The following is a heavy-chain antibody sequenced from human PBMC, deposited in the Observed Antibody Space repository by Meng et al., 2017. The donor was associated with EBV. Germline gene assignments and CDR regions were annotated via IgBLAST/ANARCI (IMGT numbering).Heavy chain of an antibody. V-gene: IGHV1-69*06. CDR1: GGTFSSYA. CDR2: IIPIFGTA. J-gene: IGHJ4*02. Sequence: LVQLGADVMKPGSSVKVSCKASGGTFSSYAISWVRQAPGQGLEWMGGIIPIFGTANYAQKFQGRVTITADKSTSTAYMELSSLRSEDTAVYYCARAEVAAAGRLDYWGQGTLVTVSS. D-gene: IGHD6-13*01. CDR3: ARAEVAAAGRLDY.